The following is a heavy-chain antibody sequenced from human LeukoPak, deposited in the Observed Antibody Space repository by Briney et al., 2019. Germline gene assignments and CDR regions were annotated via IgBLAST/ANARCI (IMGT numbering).Heavy chain of an antibody. J-gene: IGHJ4*02. V-gene: IGHV3-21*01. CDR2: ISSSSSYI. D-gene: IGHD6-25*01. Sequence: GGSLRLSCAASGFTFSSYSMSWVRQAPGKGLEWVSSISSSSSYIYYADSGKGRFTISRDNAKNSLYLQMNSLRAEDTAVYYCARDRLQYDYGGQGTLVTVSS. CDR1: GFTFSSYS. CDR3: ARDRLQYDY.